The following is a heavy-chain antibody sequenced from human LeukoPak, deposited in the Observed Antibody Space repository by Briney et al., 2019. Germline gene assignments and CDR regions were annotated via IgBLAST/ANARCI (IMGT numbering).Heavy chain of an antibody. CDR1: GGSISSSSYY. Sequence: PSETLSLTCTVSGGSISSSSYYWGWIRQPPGKGLEWIGSIYYSGSTYYNPSLKSRVTISVDTSKNQFSLKLSSVTAADTAVYYCARVDLGYCSGGSCYSGYYYYYYMGVWGKGTTVTVSS. CDR3: ARVDLGYCSGGSCYSGYYYYYYMGV. V-gene: IGHV4-39*07. J-gene: IGHJ6*03. D-gene: IGHD2-15*01. CDR2: IYYSGST.